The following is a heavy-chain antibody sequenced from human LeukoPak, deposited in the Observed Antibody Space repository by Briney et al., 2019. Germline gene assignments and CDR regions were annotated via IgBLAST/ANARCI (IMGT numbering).Heavy chain of an antibody. CDR1: GGSFTSYY. D-gene: IGHD3-3*01. Sequence: SETLSLTCTVSGGSFTSYYWSWIRQPPGKGLEWIGYIYTSGGTNYNPSFKNRVTMSVDTSKNQFSLRLSSVTAADTAVYFCARLLEIKRFDYWGQGTLVTVSS. V-gene: IGHV4-4*09. CDR2: IYTSGGT. J-gene: IGHJ4*02. CDR3: ARLLEIKRFDY.